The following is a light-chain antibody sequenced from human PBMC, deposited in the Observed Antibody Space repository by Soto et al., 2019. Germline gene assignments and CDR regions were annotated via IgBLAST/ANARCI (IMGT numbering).Light chain of an antibody. V-gene: IGKV3D-20*02. CDR1: QSVDSSY. CDR2: STS. CDR3: HQRNK. J-gene: IGKJ5*01. Sequence: EIVLTQSPDTLSLSPGERATLPCRASQSVDSSYLAWYQQKPGQAPRLLIYSTSNRATGTPDRFSGSRSGTDFTLTISSLEPEDFGVYFCHQRNKFGQGTRLEIK.